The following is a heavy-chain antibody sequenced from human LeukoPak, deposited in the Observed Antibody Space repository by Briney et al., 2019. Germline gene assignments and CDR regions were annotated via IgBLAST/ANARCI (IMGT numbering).Heavy chain of an antibody. D-gene: IGHD6-13*01. CDR2: IKQDGSEK. CDR3: ARDPGGIASNGAP. J-gene: IGHJ5*02. Sequence: GGSLRLSCAASGFTFSSYYMSWVRQAPGKGPEWVASIKQDGSEKYYVDSVKGRFTISRDNAKNSVYLHMTSLRAEDTAVYYCARDPGGIASNGAPWDQGTQVTVSS. V-gene: IGHV3-7*01. CDR1: GFTFSSYY.